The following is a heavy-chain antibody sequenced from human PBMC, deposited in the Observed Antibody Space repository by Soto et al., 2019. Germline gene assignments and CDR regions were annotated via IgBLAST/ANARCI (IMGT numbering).Heavy chain of an antibody. CDR2: VYYSGST. Sequence: SETLSLTCTVSGGTISSWYWSWIRQPPGKGLEWIGYVYYSGSTNCNPSLKSRVTISVDTSKNQFSLKLSSVTAADTAVYYCARRCGSAIDYRGQGTLVTVSS. V-gene: IGHV4-59*08. D-gene: IGHD1-26*01. J-gene: IGHJ4*02. CDR1: GGTISSWY. CDR3: ARRCGSAIDY.